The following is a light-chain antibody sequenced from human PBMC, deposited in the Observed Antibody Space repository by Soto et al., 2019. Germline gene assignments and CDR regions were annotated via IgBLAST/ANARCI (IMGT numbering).Light chain of an antibody. Sequence: QSALTQPASVSGSPGQSITISCTGTSSDVGGYNYVSWYQQHPGTSPKLMIYEVSNRPSGVSNRVSGSKSGNTASLIISGLHAEDEGDYYCRSYTARSTLVFGGGTEVTVL. J-gene: IGLJ3*02. V-gene: IGLV2-14*01. CDR1: SSDVGGYNY. CDR3: RSYTARSTLV. CDR2: EVS.